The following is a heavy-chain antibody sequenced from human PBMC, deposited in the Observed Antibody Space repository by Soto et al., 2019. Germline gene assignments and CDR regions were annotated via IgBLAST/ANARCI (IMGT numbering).Heavy chain of an antibody. CDR2: ISSNGGST. CDR1: GFTFSSYA. CDR3: ARDSGGSVLN. Sequence: EVQLVESGGGLVQPGGSLRLSCAASGFTFSSYAMHWVRQAPGKGLEYVSAISSNGGSTYYANSVKGRFTISRDNSKNTLYIQMGSLRAEDMAVYYCARDSGGSVLNWGQGTLVTVSS. V-gene: IGHV3-64*01. D-gene: IGHD2-15*01. J-gene: IGHJ4*02.